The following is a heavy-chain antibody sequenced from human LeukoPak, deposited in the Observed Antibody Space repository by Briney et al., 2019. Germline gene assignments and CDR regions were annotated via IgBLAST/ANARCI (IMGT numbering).Heavy chain of an antibody. CDR3: ARYLRPFSGYDNLSFDI. CDR1: GFTLRRYS. CDR2: ITTSSSYI. Sequence: PGAPLRPSWASSGFTLRRYSMSWVHQAPGKGLGWVSFITTSSSYIYYTDSLKRRFTTSRDNPNSSLYLQMNSLTAEDTAVYYCARYLRPFSGYDNLSFDIWGQGTMVTVSS. D-gene: IGHD5-12*01. J-gene: IGHJ3*02. V-gene: IGHV3-21*01.